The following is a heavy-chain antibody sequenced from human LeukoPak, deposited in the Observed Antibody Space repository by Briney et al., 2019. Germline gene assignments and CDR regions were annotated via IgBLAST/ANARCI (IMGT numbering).Heavy chain of an antibody. CDR3: ARDVHFSGWFTDDY. Sequence: GASVKVSCKASGYTFTAYYVHWVRQAPRQGPEWMGWINPNTGGTNFAQRFQGRVTMTTDTSTSTAYMELGSLRSDDTAVYYCARDVHFSGWFTDDYWGQGTLVTVSS. CDR2: INPNTGGT. J-gene: IGHJ4*02. CDR1: GYTFTAYY. V-gene: IGHV1-2*02. D-gene: IGHD6-19*01.